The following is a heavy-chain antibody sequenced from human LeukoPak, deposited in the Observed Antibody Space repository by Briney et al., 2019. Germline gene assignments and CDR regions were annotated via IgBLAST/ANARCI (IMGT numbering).Heavy chain of an antibody. D-gene: IGHD1-26*01. CDR1: GFTFSSYG. CDR2: IRSDGNYK. J-gene: IGHJ6*03. V-gene: IGHV3-30*02. CDR3: AKDSKIVGATFRSYHYMDV. Sequence: QSGGSLRLSCAASGFTFSSYGMHWVRQAPGKGLEWVAFIRSDGNYKYYADSVKGRFTISRDNSKNTLYLQMNSLRAEETAVYYCAKDSKIVGATFRSYHYMDVWGKGTAVTVSS.